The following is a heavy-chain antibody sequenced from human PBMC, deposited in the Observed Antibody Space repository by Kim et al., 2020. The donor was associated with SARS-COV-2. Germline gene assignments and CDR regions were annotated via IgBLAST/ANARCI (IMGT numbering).Heavy chain of an antibody. CDR2: ISGSGGST. CDR3: AKDHGRSYYYGMDV. V-gene: IGHV3-23*01. J-gene: IGHJ6*02. Sequence: GGSLRLSCAASGFTFSSYAMSWVRQAPGKGLEWVSAISGSGGSTYYADSVKGRFTISRDNSKNTLYLQMNSLRAEDTAVYYCAKDHGRSYYYGMDVWGQGTTVTVSS. D-gene: IGHD2-8*01. CDR1: GFTFSSYA.